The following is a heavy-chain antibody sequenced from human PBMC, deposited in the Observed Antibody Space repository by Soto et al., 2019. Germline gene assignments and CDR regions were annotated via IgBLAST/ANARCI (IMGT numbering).Heavy chain of an antibody. CDR2: INWDSGDI. CDR3: AKDTAPGFYDANGHLDY. CDR1: GISFDDYA. J-gene: IGHJ4*02. V-gene: IGHV3-9*01. D-gene: IGHD2-8*01. Sequence: GVSLRLSCVVSGISFDDYAMHWVRQVPGKGLEWVSGINWDSGDIGYADSVKGRFTISRDNAKNSLYLQMNSLKTEDTALYYCAKDTAPGFYDANGHLDYWGQGTPVTVSS.